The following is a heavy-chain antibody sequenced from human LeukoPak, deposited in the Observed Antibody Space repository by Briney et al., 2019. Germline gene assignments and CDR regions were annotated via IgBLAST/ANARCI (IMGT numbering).Heavy chain of an antibody. CDR2: IIPIFGTA. CDR1: GGTLSSYA. J-gene: IGHJ4*02. CDR3: ARDPEPYYYDSSGSLGVDY. Sequence: ASVKVSCKASGGTLSSYAISWVRQAPGQGLEWMGGIIPIFGTANYAQKFQGRVTITADKSTSTAYMELSSLRSEDTAVYYCARDPEPYYYDSSGSLGVDYWGQGTLVTVSS. D-gene: IGHD3-22*01. V-gene: IGHV1-69*06.